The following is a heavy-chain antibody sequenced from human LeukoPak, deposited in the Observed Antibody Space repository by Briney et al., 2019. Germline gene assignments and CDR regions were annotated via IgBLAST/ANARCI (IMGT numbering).Heavy chain of an antibody. Sequence: GGSLRLSCVASGFIFSNDAMSWVRQSPAKGLEWVSSISGSGQNKHYADSVKGRFTISRDNSKNTANLQLKNLRVEDTGTYYCAKTFCSSTNCYPSSFDSWGQGSLVTVSS. CDR3: AKTFCSSTNCYPSSFDS. V-gene: IGHV3-23*01. J-gene: IGHJ5*01. CDR1: GFIFSNDA. D-gene: IGHD2-2*01. CDR2: ISGSGQNK.